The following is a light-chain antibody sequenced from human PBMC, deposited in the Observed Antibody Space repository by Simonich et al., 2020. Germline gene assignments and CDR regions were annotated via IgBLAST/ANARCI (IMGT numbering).Light chain of an antibody. J-gene: IGKJ2*01. CDR2: DAS. CDR1: QDISNY. CDR3: QQYDNLPYT. Sequence: DIQMTQSPSSLSASVGDRVTITCQASQDISNYLNWYQQKPGKAPKLLIYDASNLEKGVPSRFSGSGSVTDFTFTISSLQPEDIATYYCQQYDNLPYTFGQGTKLEIK. V-gene: IGKV1-33*01.